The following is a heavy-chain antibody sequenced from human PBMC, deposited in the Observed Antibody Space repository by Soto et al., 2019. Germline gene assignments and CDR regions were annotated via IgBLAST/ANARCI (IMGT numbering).Heavy chain of an antibody. CDR2: ISSSGGII. Sequence: PGGSLRLSCAASGFTFSNYDINWVRQAPGKGPEWISHISSSGGIIYYADSVKGRFTISRDNAKNSLYLQMNSLRGEDTAVYHCAREGSVSSSDYYAYYYGMDVWGQGTTVTVSS. CDR3: AREGSVSSSDYYAYYYGMDV. D-gene: IGHD3-10*01. J-gene: IGHJ6*02. V-gene: IGHV3-48*03. CDR1: GFTFSNYD.